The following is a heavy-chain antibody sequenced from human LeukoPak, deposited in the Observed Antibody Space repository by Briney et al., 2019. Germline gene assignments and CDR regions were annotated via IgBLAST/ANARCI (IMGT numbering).Heavy chain of an antibody. CDR1: GFTFSSYA. V-gene: IGHV3-21*01. Sequence: PGGSLRLSCAASGFTFSSYAMSWVRQVPGKGLEWVSFISSSSSDIYYADSLKGRFTISRDNAKNSLYLQMNSLRAEDTAVYYCASSARYCTGGSCLDKWGQGTLVTVSS. CDR3: ASSARYCTGGSCLDK. D-gene: IGHD2-8*02. CDR2: ISSSSSDI. J-gene: IGHJ4*02.